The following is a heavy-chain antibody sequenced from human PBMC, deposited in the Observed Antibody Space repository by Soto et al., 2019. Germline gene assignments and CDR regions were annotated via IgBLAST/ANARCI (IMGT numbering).Heavy chain of an antibody. CDR3: AGGWGIAVAGIDY. CDR1: GFTFSSYA. J-gene: IGHJ4*02. V-gene: IGHV3-23*01. D-gene: IGHD6-19*01. Sequence: GSLRLSCAASGFTFSSYAMGWVRQAPGKGLEWVSVISGTGGSTHYADSVKGRFTISRDNSKNTLHLQMNSLRAEDAAIYYCAGGWGIAVAGIDYWGQGTLVTVSS. CDR2: ISGTGGST.